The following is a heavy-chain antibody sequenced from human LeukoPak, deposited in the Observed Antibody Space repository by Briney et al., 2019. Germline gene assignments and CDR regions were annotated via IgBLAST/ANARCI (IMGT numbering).Heavy chain of an antibody. CDR3: ASPRITNFWSGSAAAFDI. Sequence: GGSLRLSCAASGFTFSSYGMHWVRQAPGKGLEWVAVISYDGSNKYYADSVKGRFTISRDNAKNSPYLQMNSLRAEDTVVYYCASPRITNFWSGSAAAFDIWGQGTMVTVSS. CDR2: ISYDGSNK. J-gene: IGHJ3*02. D-gene: IGHD3-3*01. V-gene: IGHV3-30*03. CDR1: GFTFSSYG.